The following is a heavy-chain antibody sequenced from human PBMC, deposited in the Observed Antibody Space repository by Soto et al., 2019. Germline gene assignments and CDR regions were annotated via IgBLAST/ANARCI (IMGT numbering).Heavy chain of an antibody. J-gene: IGHJ4*02. CDR3: ATMKRARLDS. CDR1: GIMSSGYG. Sequence: QEQVVQSGPAIKEPGSSVKVSCRASGIMSSGYGFSWVRQAPGQGLEWVGMINPILDSTHHAQNLQGRVSLSVDKSSDTAYLEVTSLRREDTAIYFCATMKRARLDSWGRGTVVTVSS. V-gene: IGHV1-69*09. CDR2: INPILDST. D-gene: IGHD6-25*01.